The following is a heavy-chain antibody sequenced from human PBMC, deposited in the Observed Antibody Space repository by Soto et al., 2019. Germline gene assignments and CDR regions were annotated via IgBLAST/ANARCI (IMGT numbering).Heavy chain of an antibody. CDR1: GVSISSGNW. CDR2: IFHDGTA. D-gene: IGHD3-10*01. V-gene: IGHV4-4*02. CDR3: ARAERFPRSWFDP. Sequence: KPSETLSLTCAVSGVSISSGNWWTWVRQSPQRGLEYIGEIFHDGTANYYPSFERRVAISVDTSKNQFSLKLTSVTAADTAIYFCARAERFPRSWFDPWGQGTQVTVSS. J-gene: IGHJ5*02.